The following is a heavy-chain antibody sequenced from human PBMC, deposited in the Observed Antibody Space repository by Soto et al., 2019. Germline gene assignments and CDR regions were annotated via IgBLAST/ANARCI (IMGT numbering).Heavy chain of an antibody. Sequence: SVKVSCKASGGTFSSYAISWVRQAPGQGLEWMGGIIPIFGTANYAQKFQGRVTITADESTSTAYMELSSLRSEDTAVYYCARDPVDTAMVGIDYWGQGTLVTVSS. CDR2: IIPIFGTA. J-gene: IGHJ4*02. V-gene: IGHV1-69*13. CDR3: ARDPVDTAMVGIDY. D-gene: IGHD5-18*01. CDR1: GGTFSSYA.